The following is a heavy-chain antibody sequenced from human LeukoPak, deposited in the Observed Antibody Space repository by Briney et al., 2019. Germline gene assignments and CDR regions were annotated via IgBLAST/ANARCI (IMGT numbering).Heavy chain of an antibody. V-gene: IGHV5-10-1*01. Sequence: GESLKVSCKGSGYIFTSYWITWVRQMPGKGLEWMGMIDPTDSYTNYSPSFQGHVTISTDKSISTAYLQWSSLKASDTAIYYCARRGRSSSNFDFWGQGTLVTVSS. D-gene: IGHD6-6*01. CDR3: ARRGRSSSNFDF. CDR2: IDPTDSYT. J-gene: IGHJ4*02. CDR1: GYIFTSYW.